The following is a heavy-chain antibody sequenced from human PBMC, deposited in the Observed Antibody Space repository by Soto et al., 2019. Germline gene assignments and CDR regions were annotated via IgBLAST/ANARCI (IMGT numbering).Heavy chain of an antibody. CDR2: INAGNGNT. CDR1: GYRFTSYA. V-gene: IGHV1-3*01. Sequence: ASVKGSCKASGYRFTSYARHWVSKTPGQRLEWMGWINAGNGNTKYSQKFQGRVTITRDTSASTAYMELSSLRSEDTAVYYCARRITSSSWYMDYWGQGTLVTVSS. J-gene: IGHJ4*02. CDR3: ARRITSSSWYMDY. D-gene: IGHD6-13*01.